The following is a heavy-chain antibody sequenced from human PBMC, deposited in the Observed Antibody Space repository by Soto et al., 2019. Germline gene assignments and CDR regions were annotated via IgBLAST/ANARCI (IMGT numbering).Heavy chain of an antibody. CDR2: IKQDGSEK. D-gene: IGHD5-18*01. CDR3: ARAVIQLWLLGYYYYGMDV. V-gene: IGHV3-7*03. CDR1: GFTFSSYW. Sequence: SLRLSCAASGFTFSSYWMSWVRQAPGKGLEWVANIKQDGSEKYYVDSVKGRFTISRDNAKNSLYLQMNSLRAEDTAVYYCARAVIQLWLLGYYYYGMDVWGQGTTVTVSS. J-gene: IGHJ6*02.